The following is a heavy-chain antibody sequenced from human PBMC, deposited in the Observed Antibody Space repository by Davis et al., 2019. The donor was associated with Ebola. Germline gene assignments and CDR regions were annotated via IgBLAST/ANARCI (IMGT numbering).Heavy chain of an antibody. CDR1: GFNFAAYV. CDR2: ISSDRSMI. CDR3: AKDTSSGGNYYGMDV. J-gene: IGHJ6*02. V-gene: IGHV3-9*01. D-gene: IGHD6-25*01. Sequence: SLKISCEASGFNFAAYVMHWVRLVPGKGLEWASGISSDRSMIDYADSGKGRFTVSRDNAKNSLHLQMNSLRTEDTASYYCAKDTSSGGNYYGMDVWGQGTTVTVSS.